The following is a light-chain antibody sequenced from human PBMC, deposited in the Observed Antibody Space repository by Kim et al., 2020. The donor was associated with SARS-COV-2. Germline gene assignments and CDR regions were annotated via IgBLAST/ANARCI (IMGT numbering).Light chain of an antibody. CDR2: GAS. V-gene: IGKV3-20*01. Sequence: PGERATLSCRASPSVSSRYLAWYQQKPGQAPRLLIYGASSRATGIPDRFSGSRSGTDFTLTISRLEPEDFAVYYCQQYGSSPPLTFGGGTKVDIK. CDR1: PSVSSRY. CDR3: QQYGSSPPLT. J-gene: IGKJ4*01.